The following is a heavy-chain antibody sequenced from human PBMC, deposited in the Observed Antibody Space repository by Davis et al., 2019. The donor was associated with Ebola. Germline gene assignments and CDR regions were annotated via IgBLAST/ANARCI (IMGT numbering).Heavy chain of an antibody. J-gene: IGHJ4*02. Sequence: GSLRLSCTVSGGSISSYYWRWIRQPPGKGLEWIGYIYYSGSTNYNPSLKSRVTISVDTSKNQFSLKLSSVTAADTAVYYCARHGAIAAAGTGFDYWGQGTLVTVSS. CDR2: IYYSGST. CDR1: GGSISSYY. D-gene: IGHD6-13*01. V-gene: IGHV4-59*08. CDR3: ARHGAIAAAGTGFDY.